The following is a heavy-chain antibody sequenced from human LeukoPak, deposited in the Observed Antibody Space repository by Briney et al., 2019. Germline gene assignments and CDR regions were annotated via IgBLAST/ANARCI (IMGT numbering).Heavy chain of an antibody. J-gene: IGHJ6*03. V-gene: IGHV3-21*01. D-gene: IGHD6-13*01. Sequence: PGGSLRLSCTASGFTFSHYTFNWVRLAPGRGLECVSSISSASSYISYADSVKGRFTISRDDAKNSVYLRMNSLRAEDTAVYYCAKDSSSWYFNYYYYMDVWGKGTTVTISS. CDR3: AKDSSSWYFNYYYYMDV. CDR2: ISSASSYI. CDR1: GFTFSHYT.